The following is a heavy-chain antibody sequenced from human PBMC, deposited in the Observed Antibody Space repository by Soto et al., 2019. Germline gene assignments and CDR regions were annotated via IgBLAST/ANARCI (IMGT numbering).Heavy chain of an antibody. CDR1: GSTFGSKT. Sequence: GSLILSDGPSGSTFGSKTTRWRRQAPGKGLEWVSGISGSGDSTYYADSVKGRFTISRDNSKNTLYLQMNSLRAEDTAVYYCAIGYSYGPFDPWGQGTLVTVSS. CDR2: ISGSGDST. CDR3: AIGYSYGPFDP. J-gene: IGHJ5*02. V-gene: IGHV3-23*01. D-gene: IGHD5-18*01.